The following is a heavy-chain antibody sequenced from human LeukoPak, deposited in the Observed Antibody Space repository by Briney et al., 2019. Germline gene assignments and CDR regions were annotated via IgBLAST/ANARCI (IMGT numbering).Heavy chain of an antibody. CDR2: ISHDGNNK. V-gene: IGHV3-30*19. CDR1: RFSFNTYG. Sequence: GGSLRLSCAASRFSFNTYGIHWVRQAPGKGLEWVAVISHDGNNKYYADSVKGRFTISRDNSKDTLFLQMNSLRTDDTAVYYCAKGRGGDSSGSCDYWGQGTLVTVSS. CDR3: AKGRGGDSSGSCDY. D-gene: IGHD3-22*01. J-gene: IGHJ4*02.